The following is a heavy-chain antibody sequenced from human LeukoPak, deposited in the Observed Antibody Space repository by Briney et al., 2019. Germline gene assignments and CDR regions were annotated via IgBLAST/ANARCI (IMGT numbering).Heavy chain of an antibody. D-gene: IGHD3-22*01. CDR3: ARGSSYDSSGYQY. V-gene: IGHV4-61*02. J-gene: IGHJ4*02. CDR1: GGSINSGGYY. Sequence: PSQTLSLTCTVSGGSINSGGYYWSWIRQPAGKGLEWIGRIYTSGSTNYNPSLKSRVTISVDTSKNQFSLKLSSVTAADTAVYYCARGSSYDSSGYQYWGQGTLVTVSS. CDR2: IYTSGST.